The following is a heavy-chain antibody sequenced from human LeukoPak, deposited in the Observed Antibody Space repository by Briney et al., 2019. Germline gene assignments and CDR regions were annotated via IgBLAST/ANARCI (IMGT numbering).Heavy chain of an antibody. Sequence: GGSLRLSCAASGFTFSSYSMNWVRRAPGKGLEWVSSISSSSSYIYYADSVKGRFTISRDNAKNSLYLQMNSLRAEDTAVYYCARDRGRNARRYYYYYYMDVWGKGTTVTVSS. CDR1: GFTFSSYS. J-gene: IGHJ6*03. CDR2: ISSSSSYI. CDR3: ARDRGRNARRYYYYYYMDV. D-gene: IGHD3-10*01. V-gene: IGHV3-21*01.